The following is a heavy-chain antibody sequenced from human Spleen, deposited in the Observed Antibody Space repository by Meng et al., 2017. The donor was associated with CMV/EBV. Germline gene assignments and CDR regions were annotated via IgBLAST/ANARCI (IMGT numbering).Heavy chain of an antibody. Sequence: SGGPPSSYLISWVRQAPGQGLEWMGGIIPGFGTANYAQKFQGRVTITTDESRSTAYMELSSLRSEDTAVYYCARSDDYYDSSGYSIDYWGQGTLVTVSS. J-gene: IGHJ4*02. V-gene: IGHV1-69*05. CDR2: IIPGFGTA. CDR3: ARSDDYYDSSGYSIDY. CDR1: GGPPSSYL. D-gene: IGHD3-22*01.